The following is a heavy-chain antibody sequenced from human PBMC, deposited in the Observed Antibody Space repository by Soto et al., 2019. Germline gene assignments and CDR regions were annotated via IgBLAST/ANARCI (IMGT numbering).Heavy chain of an antibody. Sequence: PGGSLRLSCAASGFTFSSSWMVWVRQAPGKGLEYVGRIGTKTDGGATDYTAPVKGRFTVSRDDSKNALYLQLQSLKTEDTAVYLCITSGGGHWGQGALVTVSS. CDR2: IGTKTDGGAT. D-gene: IGHD1-26*01. CDR1: GFTFSSSW. J-gene: IGHJ4*02. V-gene: IGHV3-15*04. CDR3: ITSGGGH.